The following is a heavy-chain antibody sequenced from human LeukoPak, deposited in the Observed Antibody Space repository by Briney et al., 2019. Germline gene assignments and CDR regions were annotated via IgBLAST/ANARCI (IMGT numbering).Heavy chain of an antibody. J-gene: IGHJ6*04. CDR2: IIHSGST. Sequence: SETLSLTCAVYGGSFSGYHWSWVRQPPGRGLEWIGEIIHSGSTNYNPSLKSRVTISVDTSKNQFSLKLSSVTAADTAVYYCARGFDYYGSGSSLAMDVWGKGTTVTVSS. D-gene: IGHD3-10*01. V-gene: IGHV4-34*01. CDR1: GGSFSGYH. CDR3: ARGFDYYGSGSSLAMDV.